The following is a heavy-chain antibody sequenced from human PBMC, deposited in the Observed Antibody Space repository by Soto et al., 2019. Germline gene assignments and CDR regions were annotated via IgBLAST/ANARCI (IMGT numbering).Heavy chain of an antibody. CDR1: GYSFTSYW. CDR2: IYPGDSDT. Sequence: EVQLVQSGAEAKKPGESLKISCKASGYSFTSYWIGWVRQMPGKGLEWMGIIYPGDSDTRYSPSFQGQVTISADKSISTAYLQWSSLKASDTAMYYCARHRAVTTLGSSWFDPWGQGTLVTVSS. CDR3: ARHRAVTTLGSSWFDP. V-gene: IGHV5-51*01. J-gene: IGHJ5*02. D-gene: IGHD4-17*01.